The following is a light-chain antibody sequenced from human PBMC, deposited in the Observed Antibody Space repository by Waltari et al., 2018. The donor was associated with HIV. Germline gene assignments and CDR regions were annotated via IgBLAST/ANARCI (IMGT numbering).Light chain of an antibody. V-gene: IGKV3-20*01. Sequence: EIVLTQSPGTLSLSPGETATLSCRASQTINNNFFAWYQQSSGQAPPLLIYGVSSRATGIPDRCRASGSGTDFTLTISRLEPEDFAVYYCQHYGGSPLYTFGQGTKLEIK. J-gene: IGKJ2*01. CDR1: QTINNNF. CDR2: GVS. CDR3: QHYGGSPLYT.